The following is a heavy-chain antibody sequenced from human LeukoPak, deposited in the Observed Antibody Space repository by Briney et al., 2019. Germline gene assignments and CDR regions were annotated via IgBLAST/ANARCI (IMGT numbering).Heavy chain of an antibody. V-gene: IGHV3-48*02. J-gene: IGHJ6*03. CDR1: GFTFSSYG. Sequence: GGSLRLSCAASGFTFSSYGMNWVRQAPGKGLEWASYISSTSRTIYDADSVKGQFTISRDNAKNSLYLQMNSLRDEDTAVYYCARDPLRWLQNNYYYYYMDVWGKGTTVTVSS. D-gene: IGHD5-24*01. CDR2: ISSTSRTI. CDR3: ARDPLRWLQNNYYYYYMDV.